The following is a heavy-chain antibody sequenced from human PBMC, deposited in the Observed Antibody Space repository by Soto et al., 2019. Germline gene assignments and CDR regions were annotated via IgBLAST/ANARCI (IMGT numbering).Heavy chain of an antibody. J-gene: IGHJ6*02. CDR1: GGSISSNNW. V-gene: IGHV4-4*02. CDR3: ARVVGGYYYGMDV. Sequence: QVQLQESGPGLMKPSGTLSLTCSVSGGSISSNNWWSWVRQPPGKGLEWIGEIYHSGSTNYNPSLKSRVTISVDKSKNQFSLKLSSVTAADTAVYYCARVVGGYYYGMDVWGQGTTVTVSS. D-gene: IGHD2-2*01. CDR2: IYHSGST.